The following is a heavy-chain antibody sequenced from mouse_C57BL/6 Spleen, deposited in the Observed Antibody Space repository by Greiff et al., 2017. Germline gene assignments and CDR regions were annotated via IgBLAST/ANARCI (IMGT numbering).Heavy chain of an antibody. CDR2: ISDGGSYT. D-gene: IGHD2-3*01. V-gene: IGHV5-4*01. J-gene: IGHJ3*01. Sequence: EVQLVESGGGLVKPGGSLKLPCAASGFTFSSYAMSWVRQTPEKRLEWVATISDGGSYTYYPDNVKGRFTISRDNAKNNLYLQMSHLKSEDTAMYYCARGFYDGYYVFAYWGQGTLVTVSA. CDR3: ARGFYDGYYVFAY. CDR1: GFTFSSYA.